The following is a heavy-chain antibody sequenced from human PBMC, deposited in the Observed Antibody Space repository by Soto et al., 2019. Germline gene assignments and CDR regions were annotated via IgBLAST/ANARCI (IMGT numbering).Heavy chain of an antibody. Sequence: PGGSLRLSCAASGLTFSSYGMHWVRQAPGRGLEWVAVIWYDGSNKYYADSVKGRFTISRDNSKNTLYLQMNSLRAEDTALYYCARTRRSGSYGVGYYYYGMDVWGQGTTVTVSS. CDR2: IWYDGSNK. V-gene: IGHV3-33*08. J-gene: IGHJ6*02. D-gene: IGHD1-26*01. CDR1: GLTFSSYG. CDR3: ARTRRSGSYGVGYYYYGMDV.